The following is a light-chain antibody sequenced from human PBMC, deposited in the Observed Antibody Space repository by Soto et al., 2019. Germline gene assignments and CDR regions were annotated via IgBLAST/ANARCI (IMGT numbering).Light chain of an antibody. CDR2: AAS. CDR1: QGISNY. V-gene: IGKV1-27*01. Sequence: IQIPQSPSSRPASVGDRVPITCWASQGISNYLAWYAQKPGKVPKILIYAASTLPSGVPSRFGGSGAGADFTLPISSLQPEDVETDYCQQSYSTPPTFGGGTKVDIK. CDR3: QQSYSTPPT. J-gene: IGKJ4*01.